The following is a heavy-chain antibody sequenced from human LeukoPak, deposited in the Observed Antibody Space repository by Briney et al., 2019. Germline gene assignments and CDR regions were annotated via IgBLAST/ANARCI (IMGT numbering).Heavy chain of an antibody. CDR2: IIPIFGIA. D-gene: IGHD4-17*01. J-gene: IGHJ4*02. CDR3: ARETTYGDYDY. Sequence: ASVKVSCKASGGTFSSYAISWVRQVPGQGLEWMGRIIPIFGIANYAQKFQGRVTITADKSTSTAYMELSSLRSEDTAVYYCARETTYGDYDYWGQGTLVTVSS. CDR1: GGTFSSYA. V-gene: IGHV1-69*04.